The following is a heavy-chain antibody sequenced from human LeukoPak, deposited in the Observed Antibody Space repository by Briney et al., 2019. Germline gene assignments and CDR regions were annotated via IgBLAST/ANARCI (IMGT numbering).Heavy chain of an antibody. D-gene: IGHD6-6*01. CDR3: AKEAARPDGSFDY. CDR1: GFSFDDYA. Sequence: GGSLRLSCAASGFSFDDYAMHWVRQAPWKGLEWVSGISWSSGSIGYADSVKGRFTISRDNAKNSLYLQMNSLRAEDMALYYCAKEAARPDGSFDYWGQGTLVTVSS. CDR2: ISWSSGSI. J-gene: IGHJ4*02. V-gene: IGHV3-9*03.